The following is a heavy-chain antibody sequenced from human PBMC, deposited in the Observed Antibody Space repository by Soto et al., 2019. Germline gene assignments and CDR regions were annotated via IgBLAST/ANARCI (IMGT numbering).Heavy chain of an antibody. CDR2: IYYSGST. D-gene: IGHD5-18*01. Sequence: SETLSLTCTVSGGSISSSSYYWGWTRQPPGKGLEWIGSIYYSGSTYYNPSLKSRVTISVDTSKNQFSLKLSSVTAADTAVYYCARDTAMAPGAFDIWGQGTMVTVSS. CDR1: GGSISSSSYY. CDR3: ARDTAMAPGAFDI. V-gene: IGHV4-39*02. J-gene: IGHJ3*02.